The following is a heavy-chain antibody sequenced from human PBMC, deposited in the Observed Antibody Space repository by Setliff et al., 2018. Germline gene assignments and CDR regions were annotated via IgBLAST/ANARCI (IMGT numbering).Heavy chain of an antibody. CDR2: IRPNGGGT. Sequence: ASVKVSCKTSGYPLIEHYVNWVRQAPGQGLEWMGWIRPNGGGTHYAQKFQGRVTMTRDTANSTVYMDLSSLTSDDTAIYYCARGGGSYRAGNSRPTYWFDPWGQGTLVTVSS. CDR3: ARGGGSYRAGNSRPTYWFDP. J-gene: IGHJ5*02. D-gene: IGHD2-21*01. V-gene: IGHV1-2*02. CDR1: GYPLIEHY.